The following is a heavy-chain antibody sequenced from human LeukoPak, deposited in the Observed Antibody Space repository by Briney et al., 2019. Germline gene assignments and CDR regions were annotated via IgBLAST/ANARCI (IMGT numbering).Heavy chain of an antibody. Sequence: GGSLRLSCAASGFTFSSYSMNWVRQAPGKGLEWVSSISSSSSYIYYADSVKGRFTISRDNAKNSLYLQMNSLRAEDTAVYYCASTLYGSGSYHWFDPWGQGTLVTVSS. J-gene: IGHJ5*02. CDR3: ASTLYGSGSYHWFDP. V-gene: IGHV3-21*01. D-gene: IGHD3-10*01. CDR1: GFTFSSYS. CDR2: ISSSSSYI.